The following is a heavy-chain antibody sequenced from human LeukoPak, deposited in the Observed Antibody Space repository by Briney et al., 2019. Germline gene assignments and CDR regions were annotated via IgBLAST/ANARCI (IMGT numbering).Heavy chain of an antibody. Sequence: GASVKVSCKASGYTFTSYDINWVRQATGQGLEWMGWMNPNSGNTGYAQKLQGRVTMTTDTSTSTAYMELRSLRSDDTAVYYCARHPRNYGSGSYYGRDRWFDPWGQGTLVTVSS. CDR1: GYTFTSYD. CDR3: ARHPRNYGSGSYYGRDRWFDP. CDR2: MNPNSGNT. D-gene: IGHD3-10*01. J-gene: IGHJ5*02. V-gene: IGHV1-8*01.